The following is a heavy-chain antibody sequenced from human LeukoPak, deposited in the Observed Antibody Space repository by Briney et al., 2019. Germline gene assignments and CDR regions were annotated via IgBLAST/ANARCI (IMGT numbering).Heavy chain of an antibody. CDR3: AKDMVRGVIGVRY. CDR2: ISYDGSNK. D-gene: IGHD3-10*01. Sequence: GGSLRLSCAASGFTFSSYGMHWVRQAPGKGLEWVAVISYDGSNKYYADSVKGRFTISRDNSKNTLYLQMNSLRAEDTAVYYCAKDMVRGVIGVRYWGQGTLVTVSS. J-gene: IGHJ4*02. CDR1: GFTFSSYG. V-gene: IGHV3-30*18.